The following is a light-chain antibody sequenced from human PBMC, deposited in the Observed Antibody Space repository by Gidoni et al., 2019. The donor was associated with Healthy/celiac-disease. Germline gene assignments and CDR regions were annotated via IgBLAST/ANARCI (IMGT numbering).Light chain of an antibody. J-gene: IGLJ1*01. CDR3: SSYTSSSTQV. CDR2: DVS. Sequence: QSALPQPASVSGSPGQSITISCTGTSSDVGGYNYVSWYHQHPGKAPKLMIYDVSNRPSGVSNRFSGSKSGNTASLTISGLQAEDEADYYCSSYTSSSTQVFGTGTKVTVL. V-gene: IGLV2-14*03. CDR1: SSDVGGYNY.